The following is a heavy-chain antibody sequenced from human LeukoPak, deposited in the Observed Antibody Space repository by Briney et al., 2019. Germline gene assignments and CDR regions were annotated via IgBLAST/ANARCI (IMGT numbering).Heavy chain of an antibody. CDR2: VDKRGST. Sequence: PSETLSLTCSDSGGSIRNYYLSWIWQSPGKGLEWIGNVDKRGSTNYNPSFKSRVIASSDTSRNEFSLKLNSVTAADTAIYYCARGGSSCYGCHDWFDPWGQGTRVTVSS. D-gene: IGHD2-2*01. CDR1: GGSIRNYY. J-gene: IGHJ5*02. CDR3: ARGGSSCYGCHDWFDP. V-gene: IGHV4-59*08.